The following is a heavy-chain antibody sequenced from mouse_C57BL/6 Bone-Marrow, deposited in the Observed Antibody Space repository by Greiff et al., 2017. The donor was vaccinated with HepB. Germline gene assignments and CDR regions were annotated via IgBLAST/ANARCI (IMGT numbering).Heavy chain of an antibody. J-gene: IGHJ1*03. CDR1: GFSFTSYG. Sequence: QVQLKESGPGLVAPSQRLSITCTVSGFSFTSYGVHWVRQPPGKGLEWLVVIWSDGSTTYNSALKSRLSISKDNSKSQVFLKMNSLQTDDTAMYYGATNYGSSRYWYFDVWGTGTTVTVSS. CDR2: IWSDGST. D-gene: IGHD1-1*01. CDR3: ATNYGSSRYWYFDV. V-gene: IGHV2-6*03.